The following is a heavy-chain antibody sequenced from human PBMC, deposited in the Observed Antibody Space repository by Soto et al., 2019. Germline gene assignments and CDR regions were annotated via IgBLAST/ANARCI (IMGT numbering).Heavy chain of an antibody. D-gene: IGHD5-18*01. CDR2: IYYSGST. J-gene: IGHJ4*02. CDR1: GGSISSYY. Sequence: SETLSLTCTVSGGSISSYYWSWIRQPPGKGLEWIGYIYYSGSTNYNPSLKSRVTVSIDTSKNQFSLKFNSVTAADTAVYYCAREGYNFGPFAYWGQGALVTVSS. V-gene: IGHV4-59*01. CDR3: AREGYNFGPFAY.